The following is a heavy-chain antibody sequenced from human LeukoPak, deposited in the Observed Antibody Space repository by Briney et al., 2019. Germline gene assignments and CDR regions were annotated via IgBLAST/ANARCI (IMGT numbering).Heavy chain of an antibody. CDR1: GYTFTGFY. CDR2: VNPNSGST. J-gene: IGHJ4*02. D-gene: IGHD3-9*01. CDR3: ARDLTDFPYYFDY. Sequence: GASVKVSCKASGYTFTGFYIHWVRQAPGQGLEWMGWVNPNSGSTNYAQKFQGRVTMTRDTSISTVYMELSRLRSDDTAVYFCARDLTDFPYYFDYWGQGTLVTVSS. V-gene: IGHV1-2*02.